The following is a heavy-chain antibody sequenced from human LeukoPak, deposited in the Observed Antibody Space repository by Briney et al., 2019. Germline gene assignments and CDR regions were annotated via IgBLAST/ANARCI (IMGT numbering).Heavy chain of an antibody. CDR1: GGSISSGDYY. V-gene: IGHV4-30-4*08. J-gene: IGHJ5*02. CDR2: IYYSGST. Sequence: SQTLSLTCTVSGGSISSGDYYWSWIRQPPGKGLEWIGYIYYSGSTYYNPSLKSRVTISVDTSKNQFSLKLSSVTAADTAVYYCARVDSTGTIFDPWGQGTLVTVSS. D-gene: IGHD1-7*01. CDR3: ARVDSTGTIFDP.